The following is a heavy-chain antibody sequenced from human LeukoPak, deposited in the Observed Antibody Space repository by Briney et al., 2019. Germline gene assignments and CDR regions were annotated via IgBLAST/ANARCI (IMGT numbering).Heavy chain of an antibody. CDR2: ISSNSRYI. V-gene: IGHV3-21*01. CDR3: ARGPGGSGSYYDY. CDR1: GFTFSSYS. D-gene: IGHD3-10*01. J-gene: IGHJ4*02. Sequence: GGSLRLSCAASGFTFSSYSMNWVGQAPGKGLEWVSYISSNSRYIYYADSVKGRFTISRDNAKNSLYLQMNSLRTEDAAVYYCARGPGGSGSYYDYWGQGTLVTVSS.